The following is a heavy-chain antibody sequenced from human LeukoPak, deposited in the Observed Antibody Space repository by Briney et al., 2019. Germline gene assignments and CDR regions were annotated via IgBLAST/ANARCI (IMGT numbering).Heavy chain of an antibody. CDR1: GFTFSSYS. Sequence: GGSLRLSCAVSGFTFSSYSMNWVRQAPGKGPEWVSSISSFNSYIYYADSVKGRFTISRDNAKNSLHLQMNSLRVEDTGVYYCARDPSPRTSYYYYYMDVWGKGTTVTVSS. V-gene: IGHV3-21*01. CDR2: ISSFNSYI. CDR3: ARDPSPRTSYYYYYMDV. D-gene: IGHD2-2*01. J-gene: IGHJ6*03.